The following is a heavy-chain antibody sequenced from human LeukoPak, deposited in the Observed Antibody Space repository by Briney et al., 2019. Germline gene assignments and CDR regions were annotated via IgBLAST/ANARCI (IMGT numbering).Heavy chain of an antibody. V-gene: IGHV3-66*02. CDR3: ARDLSVGSSWASDAFDI. CDR1: GFTVSSNY. Sequence: GGSLRLPCAASGFTVSSNYMSWVRQAPGKGLEWVSVIYSGGSTYYADSVEGRFTISRDNSENTLYLQMNSLRAEDTAVYYCARDLSVGSSWASDAFDIWGQGTMVTVSS. CDR2: IYSGGST. D-gene: IGHD6-13*01. J-gene: IGHJ3*02.